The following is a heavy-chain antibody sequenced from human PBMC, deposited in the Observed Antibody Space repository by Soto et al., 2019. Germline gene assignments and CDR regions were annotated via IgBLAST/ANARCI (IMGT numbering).Heavy chain of an antibody. J-gene: IGHJ5*02. D-gene: IGHD6-13*01. CDR2: IFSNDEK. CDR3: ARMDSRRPGVPCDP. V-gene: IGHV2-26*01. CDR1: GFSLSNARMG. Sequence: QVTLKESGPVLVKPTETLTLTCTVSGFSLSNARMGVSWIRQPPGKALEWLAHIFSNDEKSYSTSLKSRLTTATDTPKNQVVLTTTNMDPVDTATYYCARMDSRRPGVPCDPWGQGTLVTVSS.